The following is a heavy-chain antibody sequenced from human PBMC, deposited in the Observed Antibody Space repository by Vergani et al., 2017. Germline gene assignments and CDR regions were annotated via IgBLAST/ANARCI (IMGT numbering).Heavy chain of an antibody. CDR2: INAGNGNT. V-gene: IGHV1-3*01. J-gene: IGHJ4*02. Sequence: QVQLVQSGAEVKKPGASVKVSCKASGYTFTSYAMHWVRQAPGQRLEWMGWINAGNGNTKYSQKFQGRVTITRDTSASTAYMELSSLRSEDTAVYYCAREGFYDYVWGSYRLRGGYYFDYWGQGTVVTVSS. CDR3: AREGFYDYVWGSYRLRGGYYFDY. CDR1: GYTFTSYA. D-gene: IGHD3-16*02.